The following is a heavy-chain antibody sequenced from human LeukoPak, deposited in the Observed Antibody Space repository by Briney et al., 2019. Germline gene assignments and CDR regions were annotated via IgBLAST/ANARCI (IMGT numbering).Heavy chain of an antibody. CDR2: INHNGGT. CDR3: AKHYMGSSYNRGLDY. CDR1: GGSFSGYF. Sequence: SETLSLTCAVYGGSFSGYFWSWIRQPPGKGLEWIGEINHNGGTNYNPSLKSRVTISVDTSKNQFSLKLSSVTAADTAIYYCAKHYMGSSYNRGLDYWGQGTLVTVSS. J-gene: IGHJ4*02. V-gene: IGHV4-34*01. D-gene: IGHD3-10*01.